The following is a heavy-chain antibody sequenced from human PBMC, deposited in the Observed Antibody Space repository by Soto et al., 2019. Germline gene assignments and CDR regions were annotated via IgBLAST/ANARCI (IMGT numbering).Heavy chain of an antibody. Sequence: ALVKVSCKASGYTFTNYAIYWVRQAPGQRLEWMGWINANSGNTSYSQKFQGRVTITTDTSTSTAYMVLRSLRSDDTALYYCARGPTVTTDWFDPWGQGTLVTVSS. CDR1: GYTFTNYA. CDR3: ARGPTVTTDWFDP. D-gene: IGHD4-17*01. CDR2: INANSGNT. V-gene: IGHV1-3*01. J-gene: IGHJ5*02.